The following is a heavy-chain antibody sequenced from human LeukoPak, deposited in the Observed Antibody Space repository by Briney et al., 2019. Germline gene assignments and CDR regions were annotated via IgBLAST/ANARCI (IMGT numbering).Heavy chain of an antibody. V-gene: IGHV4-59*01. D-gene: IGHD1-7*01. CDR2: IYYSGSI. CDR1: GGSISSYY. Sequence: SETLSLTCTVSGGSISSYYWSWTRQPPGKGLEWIGYIYYSGSINYNPSLKSRVTISVDTSKNQFSLKLSSVTAADTAVYYCARANNWNYSPDYWGQGTLVTVSS. J-gene: IGHJ4*02. CDR3: ARANNWNYSPDY.